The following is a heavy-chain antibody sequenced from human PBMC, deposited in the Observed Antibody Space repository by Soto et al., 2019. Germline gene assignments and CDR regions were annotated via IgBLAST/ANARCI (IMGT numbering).Heavy chain of an antibody. Sequence: QVQLVQSGAEVRKPGASVKVSCKASGHTLASYDINWVRQDTGQGLEWMGWMTPDSGDTGYAQKFQGRVTMTWDTSITTAYMELSSLRSDDTAVYYCARDPFYGWFDSWGQGTLVTVSS. D-gene: IGHD3-16*01. CDR2: MTPDSGDT. CDR1: GHTLASYD. J-gene: IGHJ5*01. V-gene: IGHV1-8*01. CDR3: ARDPFYGWFDS.